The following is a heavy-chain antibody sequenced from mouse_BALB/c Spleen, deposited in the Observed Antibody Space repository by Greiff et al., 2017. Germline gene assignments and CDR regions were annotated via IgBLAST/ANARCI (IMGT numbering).Heavy chain of an antibody. J-gene: IGHJ3*01. CDR1: GYTFTSYY. V-gene: IGHV1S56*01. CDR3: AYYGSSPFAY. CDR2: IYPGDGST. D-gene: IGHD1-1*01. Sequence: VQLQQSGPELVKPGASVKMSCKASGYTFTSYYIHWVKQRPGQGLEWIGWIYPGDGSTKYNEKFKGKTTLTADKSSSTAYMLLSSLTSEDSAIYFCAYYGSSPFAYWGQGTLVTVSA.